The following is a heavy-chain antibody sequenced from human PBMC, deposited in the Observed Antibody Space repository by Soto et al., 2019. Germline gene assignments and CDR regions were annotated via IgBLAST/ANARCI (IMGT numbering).Heavy chain of an antibody. J-gene: IGHJ5*02. D-gene: IGHD3-10*01. Sequence: EVQLVQSGAEVKKPGESLKISCKGSGYSFTSYWIGWVRQMPGKGLEWMGIIYPGDSDTRYSPSFQGQVTISADKSISTAYLQWSSLKASDTAMYYCARYITMVRGVTNWFDPWGHGTLVTVSA. CDR1: GYSFTSYW. CDR3: ARYITMVRGVTNWFDP. CDR2: IYPGDSDT. V-gene: IGHV5-51*01.